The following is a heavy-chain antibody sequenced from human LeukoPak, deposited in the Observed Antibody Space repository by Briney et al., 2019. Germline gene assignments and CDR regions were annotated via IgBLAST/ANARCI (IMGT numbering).Heavy chain of an antibody. CDR2: IKQDGSEK. D-gene: IGHD2/OR15-2a*01. CDR3: ARDDNTWVIPLDS. CDR1: GFSFRNYW. V-gene: IGHV3-7*01. Sequence: PGGSLRLSCAASGFSFRNYWMTWVRQAPGKGLEWVANIKQDGSEKNYVDSVKGRFTISSDNAENSLYLQMNSLRAEDTAIYFCARDDNTWVIPLDSWGQGTLVTVSS. J-gene: IGHJ4*02.